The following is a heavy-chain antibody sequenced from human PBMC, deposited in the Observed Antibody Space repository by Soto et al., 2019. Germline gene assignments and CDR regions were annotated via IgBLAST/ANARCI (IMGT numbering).Heavy chain of an antibody. CDR3: ARGFGRFNY. CDR1: GFTFNDFE. CDR2: IDGSGTTK. J-gene: IGHJ4*02. V-gene: IGHV3-48*03. Sequence: EVQLLESGGGLVQPGGSLRLSCGVSGFTFNDFEMNWVRQAPGKGLEWLAYIDGSGTTKKYADSVRGRFTISRDNPNNSLFLQMSSRSAADTAIYYFARGFGRFNYWGQGTLVSVSS. D-gene: IGHD3-10*01.